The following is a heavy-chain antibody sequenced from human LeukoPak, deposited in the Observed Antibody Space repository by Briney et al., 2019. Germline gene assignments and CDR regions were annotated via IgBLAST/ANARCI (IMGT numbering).Heavy chain of an antibody. J-gene: IGHJ3*02. CDR3: ARDGQTDSPYAFDI. CDR2: IWYDGSNK. CDR1: GFIFSGNA. V-gene: IGHV3-33*01. D-gene: IGHD3-22*01. Sequence: GTSLRLSCAASGFIFSGNAIHWVRQAPGKGLEWVAQIWYDGSNKYYADSVKGRFTISRDNSKNTAYLQMNSLRDEDTAVYYCARDGQTDSPYAFDIWGQGTMVTVSS.